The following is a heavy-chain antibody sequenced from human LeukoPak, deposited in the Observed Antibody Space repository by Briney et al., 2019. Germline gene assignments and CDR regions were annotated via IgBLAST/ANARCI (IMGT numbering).Heavy chain of an antibody. D-gene: IGHD6-13*01. CDR2: ISGSGGST. CDR1: GFTFSSYA. Sequence: GGSLRLSCAASGFTFSSYAMSWVRQAPGKGLEWVSAISGSGGSTYYADSVKGRFTISRDNAKNSLYLQMNSLRAEDTAVYYCARGGSSWDYWGQGTLVTVSS. V-gene: IGHV3-23*01. CDR3: ARGGSSWDY. J-gene: IGHJ4*02.